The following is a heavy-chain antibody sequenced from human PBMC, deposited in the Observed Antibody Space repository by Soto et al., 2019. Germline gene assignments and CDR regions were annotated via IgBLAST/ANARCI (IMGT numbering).Heavy chain of an antibody. CDR3: ARIHTYYYGSGSSSHWFDP. CDR1: GGTFSSYT. Sequence: QVQLVQSGAEVKKPGSSVKVSCKASGGTFSSYTISWVRQAPGQGLEWMGRIIPILGIANYAQKFQGRVTITADKSTRTAYMELSSMRSEDTDVYYCARIHTYYYGSGSSSHWFDPWGQGTLVTVSS. J-gene: IGHJ5*02. CDR2: IIPILGIA. D-gene: IGHD3-10*01. V-gene: IGHV1-69*02.